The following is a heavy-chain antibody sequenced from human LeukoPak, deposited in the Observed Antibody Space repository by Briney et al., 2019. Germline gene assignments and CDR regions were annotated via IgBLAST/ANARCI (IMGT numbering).Heavy chain of an antibody. V-gene: IGHV3-23*01. CDR2: ISGSGDST. Sequence: GGTLRLFCVVSGFTFSSYSMSWVRQAPGKGLEWVSAISGSGDSTYYVDSVKGRFTISRDNSKNTLYLQMNSLRVEDTAVYYCAKDRGIISDYWGQGTLVTVSS. J-gene: IGHJ4*02. CDR1: GFTFSSYS. D-gene: IGHD3-10*01. CDR3: AKDRGIISDY.